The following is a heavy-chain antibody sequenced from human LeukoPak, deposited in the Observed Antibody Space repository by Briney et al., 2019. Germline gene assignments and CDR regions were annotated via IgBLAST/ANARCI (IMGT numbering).Heavy chain of an antibody. CDR1: GYTFTGYY. V-gene: IGHV1-2*02. J-gene: IGHJ5*02. CDR2: INPNSGGT. CDR3: ARNVRRGTWFDP. Sequence: ASVKVSRKASGYTFTGYYMHWVRQAPGQGLEWMGWINPNSGGTNYAQKFQGRVTMTRDTSISTAYMELSRLRSDDTAVYYCARNVRRGTWFDPWGQGTLVTVSS.